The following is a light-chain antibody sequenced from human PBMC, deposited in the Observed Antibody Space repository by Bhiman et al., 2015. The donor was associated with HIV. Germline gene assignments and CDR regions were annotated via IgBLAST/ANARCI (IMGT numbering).Light chain of an antibody. J-gene: IGLJ2*01. Sequence: QSALTQPPSASGSPGQSVTISCTGTSSDVGAYNSVSWYQHHPGKAPKLLIYEVTKRPSGVSNRFSGSKSGNTASLTISGLQAEDEADYYCSSYTSSSTVVFGGGTKLTVL. CDR2: EVT. CDR1: SSDVGAYNS. CDR3: SSYTSSSTVV. V-gene: IGLV2-14*01.